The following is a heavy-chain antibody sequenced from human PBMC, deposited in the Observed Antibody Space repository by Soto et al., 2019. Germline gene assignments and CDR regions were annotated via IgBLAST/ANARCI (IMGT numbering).Heavy chain of an antibody. Sequence: SETLSLTCAVYGGSFSGYYWSWIRQPPGKGLEWIGEINHSGSTNYNPSLKSRVTISVDTSKNQFSLKLSSVTAADTAVYYCARGVRYSGYDWGVYYYYGMDVWGQGTTVTVSS. CDR2: INHSGST. V-gene: IGHV4-34*01. CDR1: GGSFSGYY. CDR3: ARGVRYSGYDWGVYYYYGMDV. J-gene: IGHJ6*02. D-gene: IGHD5-12*01.